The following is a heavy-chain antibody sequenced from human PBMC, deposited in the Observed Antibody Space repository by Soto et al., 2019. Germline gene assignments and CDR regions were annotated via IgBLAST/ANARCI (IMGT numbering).Heavy chain of an antibody. CDR1: GGSITSIEYC. D-gene: IGHD6-6*01. CDR3: ARDEYSTSRPNYVDS. CDR2: IYNAGPP. Sequence: SETLSLTGNVSGGSITSIEYCWNWIRQAPGKGLEWIGFIYNAGPPYYNPSLKSRVTISLDMSENLFSLRLSSVTAADTAGYFCARDEYSTSRPNYVDSWGQGTLVTVSS. J-gene: IGHJ4*02. V-gene: IGHV4-30-4*01.